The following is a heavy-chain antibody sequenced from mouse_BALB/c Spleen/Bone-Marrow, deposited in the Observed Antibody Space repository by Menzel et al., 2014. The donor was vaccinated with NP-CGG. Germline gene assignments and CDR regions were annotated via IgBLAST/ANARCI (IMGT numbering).Heavy chain of an antibody. D-gene: IGHD1-1*02. V-gene: IGHV1S56*01. CDR2: IYPGNVDT. Sequence: VQLVESGPELVMPGTSVKISCKASGYTFTNYYLHWVKQRPGQGLEWIGWIYPGNVDTKYNEKFKGKATLTADESSSTAYMQLSSLTSEDSAVYFCAREVGRGGYFDVWGAETTVTVSS. J-gene: IGHJ1*01. CDR3: AREVGRGGYFDV. CDR1: GYTFTNYY.